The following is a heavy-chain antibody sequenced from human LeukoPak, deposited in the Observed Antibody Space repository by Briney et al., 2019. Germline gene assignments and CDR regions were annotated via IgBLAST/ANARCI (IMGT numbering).Heavy chain of an antibody. V-gene: IGHV4-4*07. CDR3: AREALRYSGSYYVY. J-gene: IGHJ4*02. CDR1: GGSISSYY. CDR2: IYTSGST. Sequence: TSETLSLTCTVSGGSISSYYWSWIRQPAGKGLEWIGRIYTSGSTNYNPSLKSRVTMSVDTSKNQFSLKLSSVTAADTAVYYCAREALRYSGSYYVYWGQGTLVTVSS. D-gene: IGHD1-26*01.